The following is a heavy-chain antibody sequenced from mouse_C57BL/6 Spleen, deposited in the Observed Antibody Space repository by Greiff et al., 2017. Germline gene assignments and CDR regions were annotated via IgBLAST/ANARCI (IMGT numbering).Heavy chain of an antibody. V-gene: IGHV1-50*01. CDR3: ARSGTTVENFDY. J-gene: IGHJ2*01. CDR1: GYTFTSYW. D-gene: IGHD1-1*01. CDR2: IDPSDSYT. Sequence: VQLQQPGAELVKPGASVKLSCKASGYTFTSYWMQWVKQRPGQGLEWIGEIDPSDSYTNYNQKFKGKATLTVDTSSSTANMQLSSLTSEDSAVYYCARSGTTVENFDYWGQGTTLTVSS.